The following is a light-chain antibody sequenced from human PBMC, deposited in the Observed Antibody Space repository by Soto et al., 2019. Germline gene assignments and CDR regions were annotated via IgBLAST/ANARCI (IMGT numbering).Light chain of an antibody. J-gene: IGKJ1*01. CDR1: QSVSSNY. CDR3: QQYGSSTRT. Sequence: EIVFTQSPGTLSLSPGERATLSCSASQSVSSNYLAWYQQKLGQAPQLLIYGASSGATGIPDRLIGSGAGTDCTRTISRLEPEDFAVDYCQQYGSSTRTFGQGTKVDIK. V-gene: IGKV3-20*01. CDR2: GAS.